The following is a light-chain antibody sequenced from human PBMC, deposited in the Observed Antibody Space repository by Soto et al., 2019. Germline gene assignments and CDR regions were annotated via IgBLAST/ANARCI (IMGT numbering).Light chain of an antibody. J-gene: IGKJ4*01. CDR2: GAS. CDR3: QQYYDYPPLI. Sequence: EIVITQSAATLSVSPGERATLSCRASRNINRKLAWYQQKPGQAPRLLISGASTRATGIPARFSGSGSGTEFTLTISSLQSEDFAVYYCQQYYDYPPLIFGGGTKVEIK. V-gene: IGKV3-15*01. CDR1: RNINRK.